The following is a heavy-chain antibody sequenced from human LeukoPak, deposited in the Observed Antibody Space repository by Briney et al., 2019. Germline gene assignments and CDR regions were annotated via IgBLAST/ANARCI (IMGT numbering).Heavy chain of an antibody. CDR2: INGDGGST. D-gene: IGHD5-18*01. J-gene: IGHJ4*02. CDR3: ARARATAMFDY. V-gene: IGHV3-74*01. Sequence: GGSLRLSCAASGSTFRSYWTHCVRQAPGKGLVWVSRINGDGGSTTYADSVKGRFTISRDNAKNTLYLQMNSLRAEDTAVYYCARARATAMFDYWAQGTLVTVSS. CDR1: GSTFRSYW.